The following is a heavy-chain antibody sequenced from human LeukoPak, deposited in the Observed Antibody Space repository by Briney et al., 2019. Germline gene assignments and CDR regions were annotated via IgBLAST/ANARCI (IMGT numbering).Heavy chain of an antibody. CDR2: THYSGST. CDR1: NRSIISNF. CDR3: ACLRPLLDQLLYFAFGT. J-gene: IGHJ5*01. Sequence: PSENLSLTCSVANRSIISNFWTWDRQPQGKVLEWIGHTHYSGSTNSNPPLKRRVPMSLDTSKNKFSLKLTSVTAADTAIYYCACLRPLLDQLLYFAFGTWGHVTLVTVAS. D-gene: IGHD2-2*02. V-gene: IGHV4-59*01.